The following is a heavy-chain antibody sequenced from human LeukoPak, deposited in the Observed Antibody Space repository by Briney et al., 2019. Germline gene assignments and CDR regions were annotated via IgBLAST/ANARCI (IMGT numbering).Heavy chain of an antibody. CDR2: IYYSEST. J-gene: IGHJ6*03. Sequence: SETLSLTCTVSGDSISSYYWSWLRQPPGKGLEWIGYIYYSESTNYNPSLKSLVTISVDTSKNQFSLKLSSVTAADTAVYYCASAARLYYYMDVWGKGTTVTVSS. V-gene: IGHV4-59*01. CDR3: ASAARLYYYMDV. CDR1: GDSISSYY.